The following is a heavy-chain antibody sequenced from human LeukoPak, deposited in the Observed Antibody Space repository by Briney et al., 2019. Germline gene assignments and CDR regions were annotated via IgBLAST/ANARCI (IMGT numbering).Heavy chain of an antibody. J-gene: IGHJ5*02. CDR3: AWAGPWRLDP. Sequence: SETLSLTCTVSGGSISSYYWSWIRQPPGKGLGWIGYIYYSGSTNYNPSLKSRVTISVDTSKNQFSLKLSSVTAADTAVYYCAWAGPWRLDPWGQGTLVTVSS. CDR2: IYYSGST. CDR1: GGSISSYY. D-gene: IGHD1-1*01. V-gene: IGHV4-59*01.